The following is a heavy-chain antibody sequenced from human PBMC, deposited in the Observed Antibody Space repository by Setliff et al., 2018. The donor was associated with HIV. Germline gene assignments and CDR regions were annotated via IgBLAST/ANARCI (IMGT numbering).Heavy chain of an antibody. CDR2: IIPISGTV. V-gene: IGHV1-69*05. Sequence: PGASVKVSCKASGGTFSSYAISWVRQAPGQGLEWMGGIIPISGTVNYAQKFWGRVTITTHESTSTAYMELSSLRSEDTAVYYCARDFGGYCSSMSCPGLFDPWGQGTLVTVSS. D-gene: IGHD2-2*01. CDR3: ARDFGGYCSSMSCPGLFDP. CDR1: GGTFSSYA. J-gene: IGHJ5*02.